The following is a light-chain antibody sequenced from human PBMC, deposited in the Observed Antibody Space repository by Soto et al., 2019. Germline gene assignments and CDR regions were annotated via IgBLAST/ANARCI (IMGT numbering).Light chain of an antibody. Sequence: QSVLTQPPSVSGAPGQRVTISCTGSSSNIGAGYDVHWYQHLPGTAPKLLIYGNSNRPSGVPDRFSGSKSGTSASLAITGLQAEEEADYYCQSYDGSLSGSVFGGGTKLTVL. CDR2: GNS. V-gene: IGLV1-40*01. J-gene: IGLJ2*01. CDR3: QSYDGSLSGSV. CDR1: SSNIGAGYD.